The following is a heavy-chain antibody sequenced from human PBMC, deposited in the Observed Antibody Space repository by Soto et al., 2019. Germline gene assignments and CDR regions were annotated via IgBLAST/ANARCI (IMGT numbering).Heavy chain of an antibody. CDR3: ARGGIFGQGSPQLLHSHYMDV. J-gene: IGHJ6*03. Sequence: QVQLQQWGAGLLKPSETLSLTCAVYGGSFSGYYWSWIRQPPGKGLEWIGEINHRGSTNYNPSLKSRVTISVDSSKNQFSLKLSSVTAADTAVYYCARGGIFGQGSPQLLHSHYMDVWGKGTTVTVSS. CDR2: INHRGST. D-gene: IGHD2-2*01. CDR1: GGSFSGYY. V-gene: IGHV4-34*01.